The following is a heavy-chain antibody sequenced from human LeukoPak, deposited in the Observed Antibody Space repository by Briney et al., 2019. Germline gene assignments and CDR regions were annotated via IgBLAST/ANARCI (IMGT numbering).Heavy chain of an antibody. J-gene: IGHJ4*02. CDR3: ARVSRDYGGY. CDR2: IKQDGSDK. Sequence: GGSLRLSCAASGFTFSDSRMSWVRQAPGKGLEWLANIKQDGSDKYYVDPVKGRFTVSRDNAKNSLYLQMNSLRAEDTAVYYCARVSRDYGGYWGQGTLVTVSS. V-gene: IGHV3-7*01. D-gene: IGHD4-17*01. CDR1: GFTFSDSR.